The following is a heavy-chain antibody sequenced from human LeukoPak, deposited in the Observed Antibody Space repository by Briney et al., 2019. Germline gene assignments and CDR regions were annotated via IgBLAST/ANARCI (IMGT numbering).Heavy chain of an antibody. CDR1: GAFVSVNY. CDR3: ARGGYGPGSHYKY. J-gene: IGHJ4*02. V-gene: IGHV4-4*07. D-gene: IGHD3-10*01. CDR2: FYAGGST. Sequence: PSETLSLTCSVSGAFVSVNYWSWIRQSAGKGLEWIVRFYAGGSTNYNPSLMGRVAVSVDESKNQLSLKLSSVTAADTAIYYCARGGYGPGSHYKYWGQGTLVTVSS.